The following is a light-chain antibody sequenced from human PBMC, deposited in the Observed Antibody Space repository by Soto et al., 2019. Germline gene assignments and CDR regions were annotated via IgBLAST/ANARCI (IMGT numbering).Light chain of an antibody. J-gene: IGKJ1*01. CDR2: DVS. CDR3: QQYNGYSRT. CDR1: QSISDS. Sequence: DIQMTQSPSTPSGSVGDRVTITCRASQSISDSLAWYQQKPGKAPDLLISDVSSLERGVASRFSGSGSGTEFTLTISSMQPDDFATYYCQQYNGYSRTFGQGTKVDIK. V-gene: IGKV1-5*01.